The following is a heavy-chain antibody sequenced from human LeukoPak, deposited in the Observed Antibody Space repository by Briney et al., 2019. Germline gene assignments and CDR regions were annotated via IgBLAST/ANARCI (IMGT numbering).Heavy chain of an antibody. CDR2: IKHDGSEK. J-gene: IGHJ3*02. V-gene: IGHV3-7*01. CDR3: ARDADLGTTITGGFDI. Sequence: GGSLRLSCAASGFTFSNYWMSWVRQAPGKGLEWVANIKHDGSEKFYVDSVRGRFTISRDNAKNSLYFQMSSLRAEDTAVYYCARDADLGTTITGGFDIGGQGTVVTVS. D-gene: IGHD5-24*01. CDR1: GFTFSNYW.